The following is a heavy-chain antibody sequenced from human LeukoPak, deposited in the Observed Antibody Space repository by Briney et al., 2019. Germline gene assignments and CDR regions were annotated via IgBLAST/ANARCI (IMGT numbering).Heavy chain of an antibody. CDR1: GFTFSSYG. V-gene: IGHV3-23*01. D-gene: IGHD6-19*01. CDR3: AKDRSYSSGTYYFDY. J-gene: IGHJ4*02. Sequence: GGSLRLSCAASGFTFSSYGMHWVRQAPGKGLEWVSAISGSGGSTYYADSVKGRFTISRDNSKNTLYLQMNSLRAEDTAVYYYAKDRSYSSGTYYFDYWGQGTLVTVSS. CDR2: ISGSGGST.